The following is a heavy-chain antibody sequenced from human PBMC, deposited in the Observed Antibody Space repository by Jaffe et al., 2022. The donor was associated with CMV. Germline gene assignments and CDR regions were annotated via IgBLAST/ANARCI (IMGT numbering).Heavy chain of an antibody. V-gene: IGHV4-39*01. CDR1: GGSISSSSYY. J-gene: IGHJ4*02. CDR2: IYYTGST. Sequence: QLQLQESGPGLVKPSETLSLTCTVSGGSISSSSYYWGWIRQPPGKGLEWIGTIYYTGSTYYNPSLKSRVTISVDTSKNQFSLKLSSVTAADTAVYYCASVIAVAGTKVDYWGQGTLVTVSS. CDR3: ASVIAVAGTKVDY. D-gene: IGHD6-19*01.